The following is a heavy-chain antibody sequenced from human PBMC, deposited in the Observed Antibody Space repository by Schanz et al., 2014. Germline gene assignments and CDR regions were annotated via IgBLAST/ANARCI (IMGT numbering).Heavy chain of an antibody. V-gene: IGHV3-23*01. CDR2: INGSGNAT. J-gene: IGHJ4*02. CDR1: GFTFSTYA. Sequence: EVQLLESGGGLVQPGGSLRLSCSASGFTFSTYAMSWVRQAPGKGLEWVAAINGSGNATYYADSVKGRFTISRDNSKNTLYLQLNSLRVEDTAKYFCAKDPNLFRDSSGYYYSPFDYWGQGTLXAVSS. D-gene: IGHD3-22*01. CDR3: AKDPNLFRDSSGYYYSPFDY.